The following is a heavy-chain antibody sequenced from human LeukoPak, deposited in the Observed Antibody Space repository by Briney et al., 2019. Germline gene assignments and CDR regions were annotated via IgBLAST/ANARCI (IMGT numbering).Heavy chain of an antibody. CDR1: GYSFTYYW. D-gene: IGHD2-15*01. V-gene: IGHV5-51*01. Sequence: GESLKISCKGSGYSFTYYWIGWVRQMPGKGLEWMGISYPGDFDTSYSPSFQGQVTISADKCISTAYLQWSSLKASDTAMYYCARQQRDCSGGSCRTGACDYWGQGTLVTVSS. J-gene: IGHJ4*02. CDR2: SYPGDFDT. CDR3: ARQQRDCSGGSCRTGACDY.